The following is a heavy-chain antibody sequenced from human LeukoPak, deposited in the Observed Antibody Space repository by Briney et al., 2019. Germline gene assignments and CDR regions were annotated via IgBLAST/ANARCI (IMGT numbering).Heavy chain of an antibody. D-gene: IGHD5-24*01. CDR2: IIPIFGTA. V-gene: IGHV1-69*13. J-gene: IGHJ4*02. CDR3: ARQLATIAALDY. Sequence: ASVTVSCKASGGTFSSYAISWVRQAPGQGLEWMGGIIPIFGTANYAQKFQGRVTITADESTSTAYMELSSLRSEDTAVYYCARQLATIAALDYWGQGTLVAVSS. CDR1: GGTFSSYA.